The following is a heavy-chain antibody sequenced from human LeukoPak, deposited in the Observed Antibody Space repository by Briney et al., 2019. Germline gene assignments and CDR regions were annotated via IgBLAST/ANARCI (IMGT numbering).Heavy chain of an antibody. D-gene: IGHD6-6*01. V-gene: IGHV4-34*01. CDR3: ARENSSSSPPYYFDY. J-gene: IGHJ4*02. CDR2: INHSGST. Sequence: PSETLSLTCAVYGGSFSGYYWSWLRQPPGKGLEWIGEINHSGSTNYNPSLKSRVTISVDTSKNQFSLKLSSVTAADTAVYYCARENSSSSPPYYFDYWGRGTLVTVSS. CDR1: GGSFSGYY.